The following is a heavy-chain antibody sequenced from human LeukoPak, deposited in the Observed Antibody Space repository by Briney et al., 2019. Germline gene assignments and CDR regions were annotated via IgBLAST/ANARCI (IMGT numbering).Heavy chain of an antibody. V-gene: IGHV4-4*02. CDR2: IYYSDST. D-gene: IGHD6-19*01. J-gene: IGHJ4*02. Sequence: VDIYYSDSTNYNPSLKSRVTISLDKSKNQLSLNLKFVTAADTALYYCARVAVTGAARLDYWGQGTLATVSS. CDR3: ARVAVTGAARLDY.